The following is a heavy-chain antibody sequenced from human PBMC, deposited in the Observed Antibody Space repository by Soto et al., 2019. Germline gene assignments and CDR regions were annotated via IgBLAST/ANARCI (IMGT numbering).Heavy chain of an antibody. CDR1: GFSFSSYA. CDR2: ISYDGSNK. Sequence: LRLSCAASGFSFSSYAMHWVRQAPGKGLEWVAVISYDGSNKYYADSVKGRFTISRDNSKNTVYLQMGSLRPEDMAVYYCARRARPDFYYMDVWGKGTTVTVSS. V-gene: IGHV3-30*14. CDR3: ARRARPDFYYMDV. D-gene: IGHD6-6*01. J-gene: IGHJ6*03.